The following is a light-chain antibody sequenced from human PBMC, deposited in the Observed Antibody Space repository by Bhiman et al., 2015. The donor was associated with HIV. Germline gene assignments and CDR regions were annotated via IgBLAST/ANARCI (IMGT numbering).Light chain of an antibody. CDR1: SSNIGAGYD. J-gene: IGLJ1*01. CDR3: QVWDSSTLYV. V-gene: IGLV1-40*01. CDR2: GNI. Sequence: QSVLTQPPSVSGAPGQRVTISCSGSSSNIGAGYDVHWYQQLPGTAPKLLIYGNINRPSGVPDRFSGSNSGNTATLTISGTQAMDEADYYCQVWDSSTLYVFGTGTKVTVL.